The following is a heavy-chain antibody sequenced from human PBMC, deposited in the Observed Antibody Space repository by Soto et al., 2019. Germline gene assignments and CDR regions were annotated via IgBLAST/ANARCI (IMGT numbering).Heavy chain of an antibody. CDR1: GGSISTYY. Sequence: QVQLQESGPGLVKPSETLSLTCTVSGGSISTYYWSWIRQPPGKGLEWIGYISYSGSTNYNPSLRSRVTISPYTAKIQCSRKLNSVTAADTAVYFCARDAMTTVIPSYYYDAMDVWGQGTTVTVSS. J-gene: IGHJ6*02. CDR2: ISYSGST. V-gene: IGHV4-59*01. CDR3: ARDAMTTVIPSYYYDAMDV. D-gene: IGHD4-17*01.